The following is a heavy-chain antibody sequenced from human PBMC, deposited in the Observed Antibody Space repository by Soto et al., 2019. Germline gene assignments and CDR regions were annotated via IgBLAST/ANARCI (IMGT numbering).Heavy chain of an antibody. V-gene: IGHV5-51*01. CDR2: IYPGDSDT. J-gene: IGHJ4*02. CDR3: VKLRGYITTPNRVFDY. Sequence: GESLKISCKGSGYSFTSNWIGWVRQMPGKGLGWRGIIYPGDSDTRYSPSFQGQVTTSADKSISTAYLQWSSLKASDTAMYYCVKLRGYITTPNRVFDYWGQGIQVTVYS. D-gene: IGHD1-20*01. CDR1: GYSFTSNW.